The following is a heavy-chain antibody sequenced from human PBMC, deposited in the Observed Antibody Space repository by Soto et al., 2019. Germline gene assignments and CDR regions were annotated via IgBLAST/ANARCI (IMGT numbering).Heavy chain of an antibody. V-gene: IGHV3-30*18. CDR1: GFTFSNYG. J-gene: IGHJ4*02. Sequence: VGSLRLSCADSGFTFSNYGIHWVRQAPGKGLEWVAVILYDGSKKYYADSVKGRFTISRDNSKNTVYLQMNSLRAEDTAVYYCAKYEPQSDWGQGTLVTVSS. CDR3: AKYEPQSD. CDR2: ILYDGSKK. D-gene: IGHD3-16*01.